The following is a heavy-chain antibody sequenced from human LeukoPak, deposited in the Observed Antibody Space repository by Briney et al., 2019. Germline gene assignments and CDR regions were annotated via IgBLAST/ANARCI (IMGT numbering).Heavy chain of an antibody. CDR3: ATGVTDFWSGYNDY. Sequence: ASVKVSCKVSGYTLTELSMHWVRQAPGKGLEWMGGFDPEDGETIYAQQFQGRVTMTEDTSTDTAYMELSSLRSEDTAVYYCATGVTDFWSGYNDYWGQGTLVTVSS. J-gene: IGHJ4*02. V-gene: IGHV1-24*01. CDR2: FDPEDGET. D-gene: IGHD3-3*01. CDR1: GYTLTELS.